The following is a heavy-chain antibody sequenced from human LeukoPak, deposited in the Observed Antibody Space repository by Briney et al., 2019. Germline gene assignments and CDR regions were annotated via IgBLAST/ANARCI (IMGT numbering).Heavy chain of an antibody. V-gene: IGHV3-21*01. CDR3: ASDSSGYPYYFDY. CDR1: GFTFSSYS. CDR2: ISSSSSYI. Sequence: GGSLRLSCAASGFTFSSYSMNWVRQAPGKGLEWVSSISSSSSYIYYADSVKGRFTISRDNAKNSLYLQMNSLRAEDTAVYYCASDSSGYPYYFDYWGQGTLVTVSS. J-gene: IGHJ4*02. D-gene: IGHD3-22*01.